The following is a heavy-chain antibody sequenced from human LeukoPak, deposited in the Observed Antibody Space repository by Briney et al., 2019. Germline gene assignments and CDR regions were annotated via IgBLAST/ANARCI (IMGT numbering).Heavy chain of an antibody. CDR3: ARALGDGDYYYMDV. V-gene: IGHV1-18*01. Sequence: ASVKVSCKASGYTFTSYGISWVRQAPGQGLEWMGWISAYNGNTNYAQKLQGRVTMTRNTSISTAYMELSSLRSEDTAVYYCARALGDGDYYYMDVWGKGTTVTVSS. CDR1: GYTFTSYG. CDR2: ISAYNGNT. J-gene: IGHJ6*03. D-gene: IGHD3-16*01.